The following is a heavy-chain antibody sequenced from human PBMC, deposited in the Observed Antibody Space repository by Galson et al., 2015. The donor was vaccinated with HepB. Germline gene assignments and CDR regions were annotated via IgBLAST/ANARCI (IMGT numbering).Heavy chain of an antibody. D-gene: IGHD1-1*01. CDR2: IYSGVGNA. Sequence: SVKVSCKASGYTFTNYCIHWVRQAPGQGLEWMGIIYSGVGNADYTQNFQGRVTMTRDTSTSTVYMELSSLTSDDTAAYYCVREYHGGTFDIWGQGTMVTVSS. CDR3: VREYHGGTFDI. CDR1: GYTFTNYC. V-gene: IGHV1-46*01. J-gene: IGHJ3*02.